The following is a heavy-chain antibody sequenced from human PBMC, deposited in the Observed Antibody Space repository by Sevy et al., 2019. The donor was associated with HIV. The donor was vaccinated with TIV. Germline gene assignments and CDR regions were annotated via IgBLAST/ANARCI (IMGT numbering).Heavy chain of an antibody. J-gene: IGHJ4*02. Sequence: GGSLRLSCAASGFTFSSYGMHWVRQAPGKGLEGGAVISFDGSNNNYAASVKGRFTISRDNSKNTLYLQMNSLRAEDTAVYYCAKDQYSYGYSLDHWGQGTLVTVSS. CDR2: ISFDGSNN. CDR3: AKDQYSYGYSLDH. CDR1: GFTFSSYG. V-gene: IGHV3-30*18. D-gene: IGHD5-18*01.